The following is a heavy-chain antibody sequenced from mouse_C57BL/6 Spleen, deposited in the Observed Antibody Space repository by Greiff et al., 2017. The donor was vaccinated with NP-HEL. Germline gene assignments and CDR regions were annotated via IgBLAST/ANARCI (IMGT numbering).Heavy chain of an antibody. D-gene: IGHD1-1*01. CDR2: INPYNGGT. J-gene: IGHJ3*01. Sequence: VQLKQSGPVLVKPGASVKMSCKASGYTFTDYYMNWVKQSHGKSLEWIGVINPYNGGTSYNQKFKGKATLTVDKSSSTAYMELNSLTSEDSAVYYCALYYGSSYGAWFAYWGQGTLVTVSA. CDR3: ALYYGSSYGAWFAY. CDR1: GYTFTDYY. V-gene: IGHV1-19*01.